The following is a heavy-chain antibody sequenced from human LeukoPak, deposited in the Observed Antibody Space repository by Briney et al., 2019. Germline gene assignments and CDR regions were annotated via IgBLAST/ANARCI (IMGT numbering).Heavy chain of an antibody. D-gene: IGHD4-17*01. CDR1: GNYW. V-gene: IGHV3-74*01. CDR3: AKANYGDYSTFDY. CDR2: INSDGSWT. J-gene: IGHJ4*02. Sequence: GGSLRLSCAASGNYWMHWVRQVPGKGLVWVSHINSDGSWTSYADSVKGRFTISKDNAKNTVYLQMNSLRAEDTAVYYCAKANYGDYSTFDYWGQGTLVTVSS.